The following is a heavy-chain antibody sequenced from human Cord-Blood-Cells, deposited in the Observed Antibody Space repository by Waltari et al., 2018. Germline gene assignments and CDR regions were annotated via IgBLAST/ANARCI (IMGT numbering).Heavy chain of an antibody. V-gene: IGHV1-24*01. CDR3: ATEVCSSTSCYFDY. D-gene: IGHD2-2*01. CDR2: FDPEDGET. CDR1: GYPLTEFS. J-gene: IGHJ4*02. Sequence: QVQLVQSGAEAKKPGASVKGSCKVSGYPLTEFSIHWLPQAPGKGLEWMGGFDPEDGETIYAQKFQGRVTMTEDTSTDTAYMELSSLRSEDTAVYYCATEVCSSTSCYFDYWGQGTLVTVSS.